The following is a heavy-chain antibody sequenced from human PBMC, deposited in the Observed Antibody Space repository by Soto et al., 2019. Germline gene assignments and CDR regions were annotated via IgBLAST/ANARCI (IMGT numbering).Heavy chain of an antibody. CDR3: ARDLSSGWYPVGYYYGMDV. CDR2: ISYDGSNK. J-gene: IGHJ6*02. V-gene: IGHV3-30-3*01. D-gene: IGHD6-19*01. CDR1: GFTFSSYA. Sequence: GGSLRLSCAASGFTFSSYAMHWVRQAPGKGLEWVAVISYDGSNKYYADSVKGRFTISRDNSKNTLYLQMNSLRAEDTAVYYCARDLSSGWYPVGYYYGMDVWGQGTTVTVSS.